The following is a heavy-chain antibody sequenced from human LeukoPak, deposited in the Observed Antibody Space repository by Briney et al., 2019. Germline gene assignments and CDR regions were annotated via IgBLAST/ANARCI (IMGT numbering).Heavy chain of an antibody. CDR1: GCTFTSYA. CDR3: ARHLTWLAATGPG. J-gene: IGHJ4*02. Sequence: GRSQSLSWAVSGCTFTSYAMSWVRQAPGKGLECVSGISASGTSTYYADFVKGRSTISRDNSKNTLYLQVNSLRAEDTALYYCARHLTWLAATGPGWGEGTLVTVSS. D-gene: IGHD1-26*01. V-gene: IGHV3-23*01. CDR2: ISASGTST.